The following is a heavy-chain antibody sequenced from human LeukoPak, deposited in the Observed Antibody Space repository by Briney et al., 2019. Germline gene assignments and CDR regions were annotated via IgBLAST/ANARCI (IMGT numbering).Heavy chain of an antibody. V-gene: IGHV4-34*01. D-gene: IGHD2-21*02. J-gene: IGHJ4*02. Sequence: PSETLSLTCAVYGGSFSGYYWSWIRQPPGKGLEWIGEINHSGSTNYNPSLKSRVTISVDTSKNQFSLKLSSVTAADTAVYYCARSKDCGGDCYPENWGQGTLVTVSS. CDR3: ARSKDCGGDCYPEN. CDR2: INHSGST. CDR1: GGSFSGYY.